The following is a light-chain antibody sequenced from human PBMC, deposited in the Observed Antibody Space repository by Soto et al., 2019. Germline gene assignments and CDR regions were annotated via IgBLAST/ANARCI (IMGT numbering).Light chain of an antibody. V-gene: IGKV1-9*01. J-gene: IGKJ2*01. Sequence: IQLTQSPSSLAASVGDRVTITCRASQGINKFLAWYQQRPGKAPQLRVYGASTLQSVVPSRFSGSGSGTDFTLIISSLQPEDFATYYCQQLTNFRFTFGQGTQLDI. CDR1: QGINKF. CDR3: QQLTNFRFT. CDR2: GAS.